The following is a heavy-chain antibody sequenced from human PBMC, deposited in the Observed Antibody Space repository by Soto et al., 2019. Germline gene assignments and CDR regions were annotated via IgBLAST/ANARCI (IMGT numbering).Heavy chain of an antibody. CDR3: AIPLNKGYSSGWNYFLY. CDR2: IYYSGST. CDR1: GGSITRRTYY. J-gene: IGHJ4*02. D-gene: IGHD6-19*01. Sequence: SETLSLNCRVSGGSITRRTYYRGGIRQPPGKGLEWIGSIYYSGSTYYNPSLKSRVTISVDTSKNQFSLKLSSVTAADTSVYYCAIPLNKGYSSGWNYFLYWGQGILVTVSS. V-gene: IGHV4-39*01.